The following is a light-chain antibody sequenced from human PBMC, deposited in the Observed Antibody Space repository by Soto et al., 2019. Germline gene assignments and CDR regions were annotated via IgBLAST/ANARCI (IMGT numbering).Light chain of an antibody. CDR3: QQYNNWWT. CDR1: ESVRNN. V-gene: IGKV3-15*01. CDR2: GAS. Sequence: EIVMTQSPVTLSVSPGERATLSCRASESVRNNLVWYQQKPGQAPRLLIYGASTRATGIPARFSGSGSGTQFTLTISSLQSEDFAVYYCQQYNNWWTFGQGTKVEI. J-gene: IGKJ1*01.